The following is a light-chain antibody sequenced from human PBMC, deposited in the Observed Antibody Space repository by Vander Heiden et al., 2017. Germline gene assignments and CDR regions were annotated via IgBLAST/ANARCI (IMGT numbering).Light chain of an antibody. V-gene: IGKV3D-20*01. CDR1: PIVTSSY. CDR3: QQYGSSPLT. CDR2: DAS. J-gene: IGKJ4*01. Sequence: EIVLTQFPATLPLSPGERATLSCGASPIVTSSYLAWYQQKPGLAPRLLIYDASSRATGIPDRFSGSGSGTDFTLTISRLEPEDFAVYYCQQYGSSPLTFGGGTKVEIQ.